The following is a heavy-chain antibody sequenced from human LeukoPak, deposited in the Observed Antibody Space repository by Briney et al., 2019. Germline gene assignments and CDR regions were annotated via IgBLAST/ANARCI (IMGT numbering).Heavy chain of an antibody. Sequence: GGSLRLSCAASGFTFSSYALSWVRQAPGKGLEWVSGITDSGTGTYYADSVKGRFTISRDNSKNTLYLQMNSLRAEDTAVYYCAKKKSGYDYAFDIWGQGTMVTVSS. CDR3: AKKKSGYDYAFDI. V-gene: IGHV3-23*01. J-gene: IGHJ3*02. CDR2: ITDSGTGT. D-gene: IGHD5-12*01. CDR1: GFTFSSYA.